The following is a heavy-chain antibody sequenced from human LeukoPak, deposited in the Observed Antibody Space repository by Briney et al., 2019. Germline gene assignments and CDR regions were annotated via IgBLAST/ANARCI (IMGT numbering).Heavy chain of an antibody. J-gene: IGHJ4*02. V-gene: IGHV3-74*01. D-gene: IGHD6-13*01. CDR3: ASPGYSSSRRFDY. CDR1: GFTFSSYW. Sequence: PGGSLRLSCAASGFTFSSYWMHWVRQAPGKGLVWVSRINSDGSSTSYADSVKGRFTISRDNAKNTLYLQMNSLRAEDTAVYFCASPGYSSSRRFDYRGQGTLVTVSS. CDR2: INSDGSST.